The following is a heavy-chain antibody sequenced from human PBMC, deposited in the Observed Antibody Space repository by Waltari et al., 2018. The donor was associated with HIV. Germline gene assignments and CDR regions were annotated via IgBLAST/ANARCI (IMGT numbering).Heavy chain of an antibody. CDR1: GFTVSSHH. J-gene: IGHJ3*02. D-gene: IGHD1-1*01. CDR2: MDSGGTT. V-gene: IGHV3-66*01. Sequence: EVQLVESGGGLVRPGGSLRLSCAASGFTVSSHHMGWVRQTPGKGLEYGSVMDSGGTTHYADSVNGRFTISRDSSKSALYLQMNTLRAEDTALYYCARVDRAGTTSGLDVFDIWGQGTMVTVSS. CDR3: ARVDRAGTTSGLDVFDI.